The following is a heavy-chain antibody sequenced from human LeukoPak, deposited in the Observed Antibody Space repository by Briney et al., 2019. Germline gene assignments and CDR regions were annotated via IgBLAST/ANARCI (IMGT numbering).Heavy chain of an antibody. D-gene: IGHD3-3*01. V-gene: IGHV3-20*04. CDR2: INWNGCST. Sequence: GGSLRLSCAASGFTFDDYGMSWVRQAPGKGLEGVSGINWNGCSTGYADSVKGRFTISGDNAKNSLYLQMNSLRAEDTALYYCARGVTIFGVVRVAEYYYYMDVWGKGTTVTVSS. J-gene: IGHJ6*03. CDR1: GFTFDDYG. CDR3: ARGVTIFGVVRVAEYYYYMDV.